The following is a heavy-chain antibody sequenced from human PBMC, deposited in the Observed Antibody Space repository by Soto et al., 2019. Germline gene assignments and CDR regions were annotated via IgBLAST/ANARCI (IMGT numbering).Heavy chain of an antibody. Sequence: SVKVSCEASGYTFTSYGISWVRQAPGQGLEWMGGIIPFFGKANYAQKFQGRVTITTDESTSTAYMELSSLRSEDTAVYYCGLYYYDSSGSQPFDYWGQGTLVTVSS. CDR2: IIPFFGKA. CDR3: GLYYYDSSGSQPFDY. D-gene: IGHD3-22*01. CDR1: GYTFTSYG. J-gene: IGHJ4*02. V-gene: IGHV1-69*05.